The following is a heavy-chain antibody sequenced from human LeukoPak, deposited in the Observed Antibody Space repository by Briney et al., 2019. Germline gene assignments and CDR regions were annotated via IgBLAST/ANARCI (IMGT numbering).Heavy chain of an antibody. Sequence: PSETLSLTCIVSGGSISSYYWSWIRQPPGKGLEWIGYISYSGYTNYNPSLKSRVTISVDTSKNQFSLKLSSVAAADTAVYYCARHLDYYGSGTYEFWGQGTLVTVSS. D-gene: IGHD3-10*01. CDR2: ISYSGYT. CDR3: ARHLDYYGSGTYEF. CDR1: GGSISSYY. V-gene: IGHV4-59*08. J-gene: IGHJ4*02.